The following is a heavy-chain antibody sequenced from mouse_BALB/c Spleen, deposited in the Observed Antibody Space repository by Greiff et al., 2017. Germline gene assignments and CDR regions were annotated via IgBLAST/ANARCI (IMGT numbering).Heavy chain of an antibody. CDR2: IYPGNSDT. CDR3: TRIYYGYDDPAWFAY. CDR1: GYSFTSYW. V-gene: IGHV1-5*01. D-gene: IGHD2-2*01. J-gene: IGHJ3*01. Sequence: VQLQQSGTVLARPGASVKKSCKASGYSFTSYWMHWVKQRPGQGLEWIGAIYPGNSDTSYNQKFKGKAKLTAVTSASTAYMELSSLTNEDSAVYYCTRIYYGYDDPAWFAYWGQGTLVTVSA.